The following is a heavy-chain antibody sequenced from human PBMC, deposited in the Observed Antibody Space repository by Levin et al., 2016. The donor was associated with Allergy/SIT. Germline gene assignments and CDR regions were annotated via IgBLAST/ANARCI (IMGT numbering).Heavy chain of an antibody. CDR2: IYHSGST. V-gene: IGHV4-30-2*01. Sequence: SETLSLTCTVSGGSISSGGYSWSWIRQPPGKGLEWIGYIYHSGSTYYNPSLKSRVTISVDRSKNQFSLKLSSVTAADTAVYYCARKKRLCDAFDIWGQGTMVTVSS. J-gene: IGHJ3*02. CDR3: ARKKRLCDAFDI. CDR1: GGSISSGGYS. D-gene: IGHD5-12*01.